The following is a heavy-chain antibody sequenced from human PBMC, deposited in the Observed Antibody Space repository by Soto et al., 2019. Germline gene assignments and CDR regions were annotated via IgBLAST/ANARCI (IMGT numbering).Heavy chain of an antibody. CDR3: ARGGITIFGVVIMDNWFDP. CDR1: GGSFSGYY. CDR2: INHSGST. Sequence: PSETLSLTCAVYGGSFSGYYWSWIRQPPGKGLEWIGEINHSGSTNYNPSLKSRVTISVDTSKNQFSLKLSPVTAADTAVYYCARGGITIFGVVIMDNWFDPWGQGTLVTVSS. D-gene: IGHD3-3*01. V-gene: IGHV4-34*01. J-gene: IGHJ5*02.